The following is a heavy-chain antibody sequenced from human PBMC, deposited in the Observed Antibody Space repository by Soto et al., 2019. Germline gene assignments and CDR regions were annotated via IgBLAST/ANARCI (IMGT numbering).Heavy chain of an antibody. V-gene: IGHV3-48*02. Sequence: GGSLRLSCAASGFTFNNYAMTWVRQAPGKGLEWVSYISSSSSTIYYADSVKGRFTISRDNAKNSLYLQMNSLRDEDTAVYYCARTLQLGESSYYYGMDVWGQGTTVTVSS. CDR2: ISSSSSTI. D-gene: IGHD3-10*01. J-gene: IGHJ6*02. CDR1: GFTFNNYA. CDR3: ARTLQLGESSYYYGMDV.